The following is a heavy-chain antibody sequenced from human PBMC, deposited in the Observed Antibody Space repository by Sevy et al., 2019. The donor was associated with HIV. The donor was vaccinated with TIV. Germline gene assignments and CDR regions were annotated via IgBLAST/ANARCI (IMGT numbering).Heavy chain of an antibody. Sequence: GGSLRLSCTTSGFTFGDYAMGWFRQAPGKGLEWVGFIRTTASGGTTDYAASVKGTFIISRDDSKSIAYLQMNSLKTEDTAVYYCTRSFSVTWYPHYWGQGTLVTASS. D-gene: IGHD6-13*01. CDR3: TRSFSVTWYPHY. CDR2: IRTTASGGTT. CDR1: GFTFGDYA. V-gene: IGHV3-49*03. J-gene: IGHJ4*02.